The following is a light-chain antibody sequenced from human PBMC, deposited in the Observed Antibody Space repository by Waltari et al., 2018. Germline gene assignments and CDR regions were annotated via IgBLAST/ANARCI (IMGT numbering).Light chain of an antibody. CDR1: RSVIGY. J-gene: IGKJ4*01. CDR3: QQSHSSPLT. CDR2: ATS. Sequence: DVQMTQSPSSLSASIGDRVTITCRASRSVIGYLNWYQQTPGEAPKFLIYATSTLQSGVPSRFSGSGSGTDYTLTISSLQPEDFATYYCQQSHSSPLTFGGGTNVEIK. V-gene: IGKV1-39*01.